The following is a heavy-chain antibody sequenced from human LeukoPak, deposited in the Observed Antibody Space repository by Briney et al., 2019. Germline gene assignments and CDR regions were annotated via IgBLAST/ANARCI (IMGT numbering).Heavy chain of an antibody. V-gene: IGHV3-9*01. Sequence: GRSLRLSCAASGFTFDDYAMHWVRHAPGKGLEWVSVFSWNSGSIGYADSVKGRFTISRDNAKNSLYLQMNSLRAEDTALYYCAKAPTPTVTTRNWFDPWGQGTLVTVSS. D-gene: IGHD4-17*01. CDR1: GFTFDDYA. CDR2: FSWNSGSI. J-gene: IGHJ5*02. CDR3: AKAPTPTVTTRNWFDP.